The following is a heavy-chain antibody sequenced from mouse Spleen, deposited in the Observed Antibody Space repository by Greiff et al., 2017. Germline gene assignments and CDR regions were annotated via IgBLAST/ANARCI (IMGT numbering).Heavy chain of an antibody. CDR2: MHPKSGST. V-gene: IGHV1-64*01. D-gene: IGHD1-1*01. CDR3: SRQDSSLSFAY. Sequence: QVQLQQPGAELVKPGASVKSSCKASGYTFTSYWMHWGKQRPGQGLEWIGMMHPKSGSTNYNEKFKSKATLTVDKSSSTAYLQLSSLTSEASAVYSCSRQDSSLSFAYWRPGTTLTVSS. J-gene: IGHJ2*01. CDR1: GYTFTSYW.